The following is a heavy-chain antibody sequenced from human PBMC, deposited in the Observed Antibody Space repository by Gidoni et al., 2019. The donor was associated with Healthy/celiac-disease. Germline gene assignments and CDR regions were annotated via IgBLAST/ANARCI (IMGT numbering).Heavy chain of an antibody. D-gene: IGHD3-3*01. CDR1: GFTFSSYA. V-gene: IGHV3-23*01. Sequence: EVQLLESGGGLVQPGGSLRLSCAASGFTFSSYAMSWVRQAPGKGLEWVSAISCSGGSTYYADSVKGRFTISRDNSKNTLYLQMNSLRAEDTAVYYCAKEGNILRFLEWLSARPYFDYWGQGTLVTVSS. J-gene: IGHJ4*02. CDR3: AKEGNILRFLEWLSARPYFDY. CDR2: ISCSGGST.